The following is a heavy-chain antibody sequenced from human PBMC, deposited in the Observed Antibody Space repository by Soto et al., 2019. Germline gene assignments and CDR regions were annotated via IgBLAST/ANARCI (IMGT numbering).Heavy chain of an antibody. D-gene: IGHD2-8*01. J-gene: IGHJ6*02. V-gene: IGHV3-33*01. CDR3: ARAPSGILTLYYYGMDV. Sequence: GGSLRLSCAASGFTFSSYGMHWVRQAPGKGLEWVAVIWYDGSNKYYADSVKGRFTISRDNSKNTLYLQMNSLRAEDTAVYYCARAPSGILTLYYYGMDVWGQGTTVTVSS. CDR1: GFTFSSYG. CDR2: IWYDGSNK.